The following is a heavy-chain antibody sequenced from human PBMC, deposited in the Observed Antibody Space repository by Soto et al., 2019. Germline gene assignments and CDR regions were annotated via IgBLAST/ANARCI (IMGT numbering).Heavy chain of an antibody. D-gene: IGHD6-13*01. CDR3: ASLYSSSRGGWLDP. Sequence: SETLSLTCAVSGGSISSSNWWSWVRQPPGKGLEWIGEIYHSGSTNYNPSLKSRVTISVDKSKNQFSLKLSSVTAADTAVYYCASLYSSSRGGWLDPWGQGTLVTVSS. J-gene: IGHJ5*02. V-gene: IGHV4-4*02. CDR1: GGSISSSNW. CDR2: IYHSGST.